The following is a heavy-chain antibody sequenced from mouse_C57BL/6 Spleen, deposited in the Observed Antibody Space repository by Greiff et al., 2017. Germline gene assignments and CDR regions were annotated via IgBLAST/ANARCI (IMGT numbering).Heavy chain of an antibody. D-gene: IGHD1-1*01. J-gene: IGHJ3*01. CDR2: IDPEDGDT. CDR3: TTFAYYNGSSYGGAY. Sequence: VQLQQSGAELVRPGASVKLSCTASGFNIKDYYMHWVKQRPEQGLEWIGRIDPEDGDTEYAPKFQGKATMTADTSSNTAYLQLSSLTSEDTAVYYCTTFAYYNGSSYGGAYWGQGTLVTVSA. CDR1: GFNIKDYY. V-gene: IGHV14-1*01.